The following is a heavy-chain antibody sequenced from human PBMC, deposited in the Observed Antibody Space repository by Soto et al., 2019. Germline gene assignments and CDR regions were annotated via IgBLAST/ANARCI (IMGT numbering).Heavy chain of an antibody. D-gene: IGHD6-19*01. Sequence: QVQLVQSGAEVKKPGSSVKVSCKASGGTFSSYTISWVRQAPGQGLEWMGRIIPILGIANYAQKFQGRVTITADKSTSTAYMELSSLRSEDTAVYYCARGSSCWGHNWFDPWGQGTLVTVSS. CDR1: GGTFSSYT. J-gene: IGHJ5*02. CDR3: ARGSSCWGHNWFDP. CDR2: IIPILGIA. V-gene: IGHV1-69*02.